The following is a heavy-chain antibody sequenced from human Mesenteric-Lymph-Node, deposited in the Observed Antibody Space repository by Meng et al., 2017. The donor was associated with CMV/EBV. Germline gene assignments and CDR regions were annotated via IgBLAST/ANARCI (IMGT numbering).Heavy chain of an antibody. CDR2: IIPILGIA. CDR1: GGTFSSYT. J-gene: IGHJ4*02. Sequence: SVKVSCKASGGTFSSYTISWVRQAPGQGLEWMGRIIPILGIANYAQKFQGRVTITADKSTSTAYMELSSRRSEDTAVYYCARAPTGSYSSGYYYFDYWGQGTLVTVSS. V-gene: IGHV1-69*02. CDR3: ARAPTGSYSSGYYYFDY. D-gene: IGHD6-19*01.